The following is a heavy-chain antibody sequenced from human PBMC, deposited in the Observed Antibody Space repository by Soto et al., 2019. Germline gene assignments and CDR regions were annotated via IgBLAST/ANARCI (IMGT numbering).Heavy chain of an antibody. V-gene: IGHV3-74*01. CDR3: ARGRITIRGYYYYYMDV. J-gene: IGHJ6*03. CDR2: INSDGSST. Sequence: EVQLVESGGGLVQPGGSLRLSCAASGFTFSSYWMHWVRQVPGKGLVWVSRINSDGSSTSYADSVKGRFTISRDNAKNTLYLQMSSLRAEDTAVYYCARGRITIRGYYYYYMDVWGKGTTVTVSS. CDR1: GFTFSSYW. D-gene: IGHD3-3*01.